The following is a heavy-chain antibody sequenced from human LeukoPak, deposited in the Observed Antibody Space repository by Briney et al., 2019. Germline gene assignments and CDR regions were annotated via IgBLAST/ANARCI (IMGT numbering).Heavy chain of an antibody. Sequence: GGSLRLSCAASGFTFSSYSMNWVRQAPGKGLEWVSSISSSSSYIYYADSVKGRFTISRDNAKNSLYLQMNSLRAEDTAVYYCARDRSTTVTPGGYWGKGTTVTVSS. D-gene: IGHD4-17*01. V-gene: IGHV3-21*01. J-gene: IGHJ6*04. CDR1: GFTFSSYS. CDR2: ISSSSSYI. CDR3: ARDRSTTVTPGGY.